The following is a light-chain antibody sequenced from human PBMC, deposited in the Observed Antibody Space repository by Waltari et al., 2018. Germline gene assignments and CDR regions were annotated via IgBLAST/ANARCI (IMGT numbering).Light chain of an antibody. CDR2: GAS. Sequence: EIVLTPSPGTLSLSPGERGTLSCRASQSVSRYLAWYQQKPGQAPRLLIYGASTRATGIPDRFSGSGSGTDFSLTISRLEPEDFAVCYCQKYDRLPATFGQGTKVEIK. CDR1: QSVSRY. J-gene: IGKJ1*01. V-gene: IGKV3-20*01. CDR3: QKYDRLPAT.